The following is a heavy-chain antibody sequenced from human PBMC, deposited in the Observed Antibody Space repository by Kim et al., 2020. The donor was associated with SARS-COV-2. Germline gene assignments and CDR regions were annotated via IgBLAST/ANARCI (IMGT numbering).Heavy chain of an antibody. J-gene: IGHJ4*02. Sequence: GGSLRLSCAASGFTFSSYSMNWVRQAPGKGLEWVSSISSSSSYIYYADSVKGRFTISRDNAKNSLYLQMNSLRAEDTAVYYCARAGELWDYFDYWGQGTLVTVSS. CDR2: ISSSSSYI. CDR1: GFTFSSYS. V-gene: IGHV3-21*01. CDR3: ARAGELWDYFDY. D-gene: IGHD3-16*01.